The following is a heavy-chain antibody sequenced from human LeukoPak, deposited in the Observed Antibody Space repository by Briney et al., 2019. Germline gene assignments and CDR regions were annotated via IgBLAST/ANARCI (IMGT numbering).Heavy chain of an antibody. CDR3: ARDRRGSSWYVHDAFDI. Sequence: GGSLRLSCAASGFTFSSYWMSWVRQAPEKGLEWVANIKQDGSEKYYVDSVKGRFTISRDNAKNSLYLQMNSLRAEDTAVYYCARDRRGSSWYVHDAFDIWGQGTMVTVSS. V-gene: IGHV3-7*04. J-gene: IGHJ3*02. D-gene: IGHD6-13*01. CDR1: GFTFSSYW. CDR2: IKQDGSEK.